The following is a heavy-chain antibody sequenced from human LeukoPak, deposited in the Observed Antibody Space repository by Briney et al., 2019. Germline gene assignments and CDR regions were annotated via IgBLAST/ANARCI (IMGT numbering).Heavy chain of an antibody. CDR2: IYYSGST. J-gene: IGHJ4*02. Sequence: PSETLSLTCTVSGGSISSYYWSWIRQPPGKGLEWIGYIYYSGSTNYNPSLKSRVTISVDTSKNQFSLKLSSVTAADTAVYYCARTDYGNDYWGQGTLVTVSS. CDR1: GGSISSYY. CDR3: ARTDYGNDY. D-gene: IGHD4-17*01. V-gene: IGHV4-59*08.